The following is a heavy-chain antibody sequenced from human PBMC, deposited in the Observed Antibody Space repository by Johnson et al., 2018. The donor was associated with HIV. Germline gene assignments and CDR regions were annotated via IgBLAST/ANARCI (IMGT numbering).Heavy chain of an antibody. V-gene: IGHV3-30*03. Sequence: QVQLVESGGGVVQPGRSLRLSCAASGFTFSSMHWDRQAPGKGLEWVAVISHDGSHKYYADSVKGRFSLSRDISKNMLYLQMNSLRAEDTAVYYCARAGSSSSGPRAFDIWGQGTMVTVSS. D-gene: IGHD6-6*01. CDR1: GFTFSS. CDR3: ARAGSSSSGPRAFDI. J-gene: IGHJ3*02. CDR2: ISHDGSHK.